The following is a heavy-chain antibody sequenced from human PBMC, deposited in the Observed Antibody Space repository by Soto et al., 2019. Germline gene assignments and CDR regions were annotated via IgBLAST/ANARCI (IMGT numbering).Heavy chain of an antibody. Sequence: QVQLQQWGAGLLKPSETLSLTCAVYGGSFSGYYWSWIRQPPGKGLEWIGEINHSGSTNYNPSLKSRVTISVDTSKNQFSLKLSSVTAADTAVYYCARGNELGYCSGGICYSLDYWGQGTLVTVSS. J-gene: IGHJ4*02. V-gene: IGHV4-34*01. CDR1: GGSFSGYY. CDR2: INHSGST. D-gene: IGHD2-15*01. CDR3: ARGNELGYCSGGICYSLDY.